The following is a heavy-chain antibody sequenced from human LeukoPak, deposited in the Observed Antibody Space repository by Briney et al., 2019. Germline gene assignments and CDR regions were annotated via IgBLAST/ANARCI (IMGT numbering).Heavy chain of an antibody. CDR1: GFTFSSYS. Sequence: GGSLRLSCAASGFTFSSYSMNWVRQAPGKGLGWVSSISSSSSYIYYADSVKGRFTISRDNAKNSLYLQMNSLRAEDTAVYYCARGTSWYCSGGSCDSFDYWGQGTLVTVSS. D-gene: IGHD2-15*01. J-gene: IGHJ4*02. CDR2: ISSSSSYI. CDR3: ARGTSWYCSGGSCDSFDY. V-gene: IGHV3-21*01.